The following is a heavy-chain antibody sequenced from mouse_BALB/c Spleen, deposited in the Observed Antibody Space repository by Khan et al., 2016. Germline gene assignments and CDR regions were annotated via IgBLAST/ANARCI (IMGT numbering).Heavy chain of an antibody. CDR3: ARPDYGYGYYFDY. D-gene: IGHD2-2*01. Sequence: VRLQQSGPELMKPGASVKISCKASGYSFTSYYIHWVKQSHGKSLEWIGYIDPFNGGTSYNQNFKGKATLTVDKSSSTAYMHLSSLTSEDAAVYYCARPDYGYGYYFDYWGQGTTLTVSS. V-gene: IGHV1S135*01. CDR2: IDPFNGGT. J-gene: IGHJ2*01. CDR1: GYSFTSYY.